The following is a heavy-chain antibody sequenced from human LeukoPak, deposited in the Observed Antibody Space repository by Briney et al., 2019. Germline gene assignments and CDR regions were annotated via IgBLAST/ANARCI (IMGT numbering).Heavy chain of an antibody. CDR2: MNPNSGNT. V-gene: IGHV1-8*01. D-gene: IGHD3-3*01. CDR1: GYTFTSYD. CDR3: ARRGRVTIFGVVKNPTFWFDP. Sequence: ASVKVSCKASGYTFTSYDINWVRQATGQGLEWMGWMNPNSGNTDYAQKFQGRVTMTRNTSISTAYMELSSLRSEDTAVYYCARRGRVTIFGVVKNPTFWFDPWGQGTLVTVSS. J-gene: IGHJ5*02.